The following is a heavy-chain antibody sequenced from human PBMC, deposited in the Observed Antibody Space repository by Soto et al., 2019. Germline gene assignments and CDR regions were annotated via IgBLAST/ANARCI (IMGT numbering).Heavy chain of an antibody. V-gene: IGHV1-3*01. CDR2: INAGNGNT. Sequence: ASVKVSCKASGYTFTSYAMHWVRQAPGQRLEWMGWINAGNGNTKYSQKFQGRVTITRDTSASTAYMELSSLRSEDTAVYYCARAGVVRYFDWLSINWFDPWGQGTLVTVSS. D-gene: IGHD3-9*01. CDR3: ARAGVVRYFDWLSINWFDP. J-gene: IGHJ5*02. CDR1: GYTFTSYA.